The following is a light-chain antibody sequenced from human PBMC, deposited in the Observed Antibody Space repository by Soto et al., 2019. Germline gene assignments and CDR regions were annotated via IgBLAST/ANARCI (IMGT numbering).Light chain of an antibody. CDR1: SSDVGGYNY. Sequence: QSVLTQPASVSGSTGQSITISCTGTSSDVGGYNYVSWYQQHPGKAPKLMIYEVSNRPSGVSNRFSGSKSGNKTSLTMFWLQAEDEADYYCSSYTSSSTPLGFATGTKVPV. CDR2: EVS. V-gene: IGLV2-14*01. CDR3: SSYTSSSTPLG. J-gene: IGLJ1*01.